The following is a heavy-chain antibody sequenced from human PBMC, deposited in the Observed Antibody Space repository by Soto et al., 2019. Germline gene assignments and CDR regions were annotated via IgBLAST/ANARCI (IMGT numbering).Heavy chain of an antibody. Sequence: SDTLSLTCTVSGGSISTYYWSWIRQPPGGTLEWIGYIYASGATTYNPSLESRVTMSVDMPNNEFSLELTSLTAADTAVYYCARSHSFDGSIYHYYFDFWGQGTLVTVSS. CDR3: ARSHSFDGSIYHYYFDF. CDR2: IYASGAT. J-gene: IGHJ4*02. D-gene: IGHD3-10*01. CDR1: GGSISTYY. V-gene: IGHV4-59*07.